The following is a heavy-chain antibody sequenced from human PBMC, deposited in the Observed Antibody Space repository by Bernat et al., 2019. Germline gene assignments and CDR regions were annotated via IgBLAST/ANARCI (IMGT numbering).Heavy chain of an antibody. CDR2: IYPGDSDT. V-gene: IGHV5-51*01. CDR3: ARHACGGDCYSDY. D-gene: IGHD2-21*02. Sequence: EVQLVQSGAEVKKPGESLKISCKGSGYSFSTHWIAWVRQMPGKGLECMGIIYPGDSDTKYSPSFQVQVTISAAKSINTAYLQLSGLKASDTAMYYCARHACGGDCYSDYWGQGTLVTVSS. J-gene: IGHJ4*02. CDR1: GYSFSTHW.